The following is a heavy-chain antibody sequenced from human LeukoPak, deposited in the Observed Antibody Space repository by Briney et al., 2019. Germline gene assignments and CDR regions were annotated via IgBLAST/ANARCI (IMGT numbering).Heavy chain of an antibody. CDR2: IIPIFGTA. J-gene: IGHJ4*02. Sequence: SVKVSCKASGGTFSSYAIGWVRQAPGQGLEWMGRIIPIFGTANCAQKFQGRVTMTRDTSTSTVYMELSSLRSEDTAVYYCATYRLRSLDYWGQGTLVTVSS. V-gene: IGHV1-69*05. CDR1: GGTFSSYA. CDR3: ATYRLRSLDY. D-gene: IGHD2-21*01.